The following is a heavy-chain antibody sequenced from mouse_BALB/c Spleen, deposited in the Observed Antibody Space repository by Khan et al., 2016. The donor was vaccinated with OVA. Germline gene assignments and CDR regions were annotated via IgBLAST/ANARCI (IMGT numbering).Heavy chain of an antibody. CDR2: INTYTGEP. CDR3: ARVGYNGTMDF. CDR1: GFTFTNYG. D-gene: IGHD2-14*01. J-gene: IGHJ4*01. V-gene: IGHV9-3-1*01. Sequence: QIQLVQSGPELKKPGETVQISCKASGFTFTNYGMNWVRQAPGKGLKWMGWINTYTGEPTFTDDFKGRFAFSLETSASTAYLQINSLKNADTATYFCARVGYNGTMDFWGQGTSVTVSS.